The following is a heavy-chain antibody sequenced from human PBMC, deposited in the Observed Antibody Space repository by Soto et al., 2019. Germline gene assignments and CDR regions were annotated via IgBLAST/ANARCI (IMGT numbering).Heavy chain of an antibody. V-gene: IGHV3-23*01. CDR1: GFTFTSYA. CDR2: ISGSGGSE. CDR3: AKGDTTMITDYYAMDV. D-gene: IGHD5-18*01. J-gene: IGHJ6*02. Sequence: GGSLRLSCAVSGFTFTSYAMTWVRQAPGKGLEWVSAISGSGGSEFYADSVKGRFTISRDNSRNTLYLQMKSLRAEDTALYYCAKGDTTMITDYYAMDVWGQGTTVTVSS.